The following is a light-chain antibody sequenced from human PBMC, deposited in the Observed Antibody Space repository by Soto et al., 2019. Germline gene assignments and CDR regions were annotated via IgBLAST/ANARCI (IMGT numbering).Light chain of an antibody. J-gene: IGKJ1*01. CDR1: QSVSSN. V-gene: IGKV3-15*01. CDR2: GAS. CDR3: QQYNNWPPWT. Sequence: EIVITQSPATPSVSPGERATLSCTASQSVSSNLAWYQQKPGQAPRLLIYGASTRATGIPARFSGSGSGTEFTLTISSLQSEDFAVYYCQQYNNWPPWTFGQGTKVDIK.